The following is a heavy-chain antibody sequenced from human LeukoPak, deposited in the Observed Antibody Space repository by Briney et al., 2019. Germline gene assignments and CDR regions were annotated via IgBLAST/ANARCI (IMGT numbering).Heavy chain of an antibody. Sequence: GGSLRLSCAASGFTFSSYSMNWVRLAPGKGLEWISYISRTGNSIYYADSVKGRFTISRDSAKNSLYLQMNSLRAEDTAVYYCARGPYSSNWYVDYWGQGTLVTVAS. D-gene: IGHD6-13*01. CDR1: GFTFSSYS. CDR3: ARGPYSSNWYVDY. CDR2: ISRTGNSI. V-gene: IGHV3-48*04. J-gene: IGHJ4*02.